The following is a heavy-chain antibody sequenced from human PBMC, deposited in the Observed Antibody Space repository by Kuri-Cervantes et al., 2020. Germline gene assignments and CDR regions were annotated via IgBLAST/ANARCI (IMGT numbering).Heavy chain of an antibody. CDR1: GDSVSSNSAT. V-gene: IGHV6-1*01. J-gene: IGHJ6*03. Sequence: LRLSCAISGDSVSSNSATWNWIRQSPSRGLEWLGRTYYRSKWYNDYALYVKSRITINPDTSKNQFSLQVNSVTPEDTAVYYCVRDLTGPDYYYYYMDVWGKGTTVTVSS. CDR2: TYYRSKWYN. CDR3: VRDLTGPDYYYYYMDV. D-gene: IGHD3-9*01.